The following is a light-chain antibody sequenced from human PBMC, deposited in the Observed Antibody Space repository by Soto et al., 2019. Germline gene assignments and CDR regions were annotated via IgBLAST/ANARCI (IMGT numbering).Light chain of an antibody. Sequence: EMGLTQSPATLSLSPGERATLSCRASQTVGSYLAWFRQTPGQAPRLLIYDTSIRATGIPARFSGSGSGTDFTLTISSLEAEDFAVYYCQQRSDWPPTFGQGTKVDIK. CDR1: QTVGSY. CDR2: DTS. CDR3: QQRSDWPPT. J-gene: IGKJ1*01. V-gene: IGKV3-11*01.